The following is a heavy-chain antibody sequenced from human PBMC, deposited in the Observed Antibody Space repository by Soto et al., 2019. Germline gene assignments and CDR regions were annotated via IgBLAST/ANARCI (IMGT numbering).Heavy chain of an antibody. J-gene: IGHJ4*02. CDR2: ISYDGSNK. CDR1: GFTFSSYA. D-gene: IGHD6-19*01. V-gene: IGHV3-30-3*01. Sequence: QVQLVESGGGVVQPGRSLRLSCAASGFTFSSYAMHWVRQAPGKGLEWVAVISYDGSNKYYADSVKGRFTISRDNSKNTLYLQMSSLRAEDTAVYYCARGGYSSGWYSWGQGTLFTVSS. CDR3: ARGGYSSGWYS.